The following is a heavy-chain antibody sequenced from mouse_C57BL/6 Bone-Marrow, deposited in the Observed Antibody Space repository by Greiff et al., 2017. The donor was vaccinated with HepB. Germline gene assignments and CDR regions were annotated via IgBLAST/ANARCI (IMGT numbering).Heavy chain of an antibody. CDR3: ARSYPAWFAY. J-gene: IGHJ3*01. D-gene: IGHD2-12*01. CDR2: LYPGDGDT. CDR1: GYAFSSSW. Sequence: QVQLQQSGPELVKPGASVKISCKASGYAFSSSWMNWVKQRPGKGLEWIGRLYPGDGDTNYNGKVKGKATLTADKSSSTAYIQLSSLTSEDSAVYFCARSYPAWFAYWGQGTLVTVSA. V-gene: IGHV1-82*01.